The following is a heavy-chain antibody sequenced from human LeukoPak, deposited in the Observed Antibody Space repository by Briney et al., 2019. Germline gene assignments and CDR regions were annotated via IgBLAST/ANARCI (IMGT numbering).Heavy chain of an antibody. J-gene: IGHJ4*02. CDR3: ARWYSSGWAFDY. Sequence: SETLSLTCTVSGGTISSYYWNWIRQPPGKGLEWIGYVHYSGSTKYNPSLKSRDTISVDTSKNQFSLKLSSVIAADTAVYYCARWYSSGWAFDYWGQGTLVTVSS. CDR2: VHYSGST. CDR1: GGTISSYY. D-gene: IGHD6-19*01. V-gene: IGHV4-59*08.